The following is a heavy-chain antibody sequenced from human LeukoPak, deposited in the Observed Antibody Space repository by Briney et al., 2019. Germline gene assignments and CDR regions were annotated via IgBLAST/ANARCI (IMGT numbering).Heavy chain of an antibody. Sequence: GASVRVSCKASGGTFSSYAISWVRQAPGQGLEWMGWISAYNGNTSFAQKLQGRVTTTTDTSTSTAYMELKSLRSDDTAVYYCARDPGYCTSTSCRNNYYYAMDVWGQGTTVTVSS. J-gene: IGHJ6*02. CDR3: ARDPGYCTSTSCRNNYYYAMDV. D-gene: IGHD2-2*01. CDR1: GGTFSSYA. CDR2: ISAYNGNT. V-gene: IGHV1-18*01.